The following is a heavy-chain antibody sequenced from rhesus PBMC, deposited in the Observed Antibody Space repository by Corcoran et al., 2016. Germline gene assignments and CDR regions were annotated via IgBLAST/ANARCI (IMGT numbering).Heavy chain of an antibody. D-gene: IGHD6S26*01. CDR1: GYPISSGYG. Sequence: QVQLQESGPGLVKPSETLSLTCPVSGYPISSGYGWSCIRQPPAKGLEWIGYIGGSSGSTNYNPSLQRRVTISKDTSKNQCSLRLSSVTAADTAVYYCASGSGWSLDYWGQGVLVTVSS. CDR3: ASGSGWSLDY. CDR2: IGGSSGST. J-gene: IGHJ4*01. V-gene: IGHV4-127*01.